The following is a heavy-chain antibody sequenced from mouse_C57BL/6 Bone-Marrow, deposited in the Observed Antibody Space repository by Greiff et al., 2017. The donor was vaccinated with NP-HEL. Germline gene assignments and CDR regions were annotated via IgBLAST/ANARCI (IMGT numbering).Heavy chain of an antibody. D-gene: IGHD1-1*01. CDR3: SRGGSSSAWFAY. J-gene: IGHJ3*01. CDR2: INPSSGYP. Sequence: QVQLQQSGAELAKPGASVTLSCKASGYTFTSYWMHWVKQRPGQGLEWIGYINPSSGYPTYNQKFKDKATLTADKSSSTAYMQLSSLTDEDSAVYYGSRGGSSSAWFAYWGQGTLVTVSA. CDR1: GYTFTSYW. V-gene: IGHV1-7*01.